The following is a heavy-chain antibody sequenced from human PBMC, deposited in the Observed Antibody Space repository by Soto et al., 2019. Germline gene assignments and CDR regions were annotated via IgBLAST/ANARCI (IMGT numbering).Heavy chain of an antibody. Sequence: SETLSLTCTVSGGSISSYYWSWIRQPPGKGLEWIGYIYYSGSTNYNPSLKSRVTISVDTSKNQFSLKLSSVTAADTAVYYCARADGDYYGSGSYYFDYWGQGTLVTVSS. CDR2: IYYSGST. CDR3: ARADGDYYGSGSYYFDY. V-gene: IGHV4-59*01. CDR1: GGSISSYY. D-gene: IGHD3-10*01. J-gene: IGHJ4*02.